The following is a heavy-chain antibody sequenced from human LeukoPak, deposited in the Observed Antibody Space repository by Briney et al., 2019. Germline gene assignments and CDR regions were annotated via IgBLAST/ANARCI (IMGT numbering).Heavy chain of an antibody. V-gene: IGHV3-48*01. CDR2: ISDSSDTM. CDR3: ARDLIVGTTIRYYFDY. Sequence: GGSLRLSCAASGFTFSYYSVNWVRQTPGKGLEWISYISDSSDTMYYADSVKGRFTISRDNAKNSLYLQMNSLRAEDMAVHYCARDLIVGTTIRYYFDYWGQGTLVTVSS. D-gene: IGHD1-26*01. CDR1: GFTFSYYS. J-gene: IGHJ4*02.